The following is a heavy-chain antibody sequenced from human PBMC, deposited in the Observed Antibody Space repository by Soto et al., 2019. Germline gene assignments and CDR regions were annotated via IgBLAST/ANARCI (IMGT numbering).Heavy chain of an antibody. V-gene: IGHV1-2*02. CDR3: TRGGSWYEY. J-gene: IGHJ4*02. Sequence: QVQLVQSGAEVKKPGASVRVSCETYEYAVTHYMHWVRQSPGQGLEWMGWINPYNGDINYAPKFQSRITMTDDRSIRTVSLELSDLKSDDTAVYYCTRGGSWYEYWGQGTLVSVSS. D-gene: IGHD6-13*01. CDR2: INPYNGDI. CDR1: EYAVTHY.